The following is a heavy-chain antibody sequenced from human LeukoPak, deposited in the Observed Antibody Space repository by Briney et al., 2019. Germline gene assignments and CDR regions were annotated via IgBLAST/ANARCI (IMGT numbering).Heavy chain of an antibody. Sequence: PSETLSLTCTVSGGSISSYYWSWVRQPPGKGLEWIGYIYYSGSTNYNPSLKSRVTTSVDTSKNQFSLKLSSVTAADTAVYYCAKARSSGPNSYWGQGTLVTVSS. CDR1: GGSISSYY. J-gene: IGHJ4*02. V-gene: IGHV4-59*01. CDR3: AKARSSGPNSY. D-gene: IGHD6-19*01. CDR2: IYYSGST.